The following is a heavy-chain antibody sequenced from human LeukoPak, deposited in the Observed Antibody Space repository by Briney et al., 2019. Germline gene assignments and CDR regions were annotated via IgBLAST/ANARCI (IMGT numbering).Heavy chain of an antibody. CDR2: IVPIFGVA. V-gene: IGHV1-69*10. D-gene: IGHD6-19*01. CDR1: GGTPSSFA. Sequence: SVYVSCKVSGGTPSSFAISWVRRAARPGREWLGGIVPIFGVATYAQTCQGRVTIPAHKPTRTAYMQLSSLRSEDTAVYYFPKLPQYSSAWLSFDYWGQGALVTVTS. J-gene: IGHJ4*02. CDR3: PKLPQYSSAWLSFDY.